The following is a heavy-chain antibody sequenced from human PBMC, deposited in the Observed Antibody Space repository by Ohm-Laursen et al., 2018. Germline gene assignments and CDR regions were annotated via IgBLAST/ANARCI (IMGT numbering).Heavy chain of an antibody. CDR1: GFTFSSYW. CDR3: AKDSTRNDYYGMDV. J-gene: IGHJ6*02. CDR2: INQDGSET. V-gene: IGHV3-7*03. D-gene: IGHD2-2*01. Sequence: SLRLSCTASGFTFSSYWMSWVRQAPGKGLEWVANINQDGSETNYADSVKGRFTISRDNAKNSLYLQMNSLRAEDTALYYCAKDSTRNDYYGMDVWGQGTTVTVSS.